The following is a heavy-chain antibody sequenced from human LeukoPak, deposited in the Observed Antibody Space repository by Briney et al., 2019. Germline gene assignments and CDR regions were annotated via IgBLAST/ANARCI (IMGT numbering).Heavy chain of an antibody. J-gene: IGHJ4*02. CDR3: ARDLSRDGYNEEHDY. D-gene: IGHD5-24*01. CDR2: INWNGGST. V-gene: IGHV3-20*04. CDR1: GFTFDDYG. Sequence: GGSLRLSCAASGFTFDDYGMSWVRQAPGKGLEWVCGINWNGGSTGYADSVKGRFTISRDNAKNSLYLQMNSLRAEDTALYYWARDLSRDGYNEEHDYWGQGTLVTVSS.